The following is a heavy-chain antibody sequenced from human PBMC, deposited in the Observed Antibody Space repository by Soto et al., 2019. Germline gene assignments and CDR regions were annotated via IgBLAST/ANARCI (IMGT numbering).Heavy chain of an antibody. J-gene: IGHJ6*02. CDR2: ISYDGSNK. D-gene: IGHD6-13*01. CDR3: AKDHPTPYSIAAAGSYGVDV. CDR1: GFTFSSYG. V-gene: IGHV3-30*18. Sequence: PGGSLRLSCAASGFTFSSYGMHWVRQAPGKGLEWVAVISYDGSNKYYADSVKGRFTISRDNSKNTLYLQMNSLRAEDTAVYYCAKDHPTPYSIAAAGSYGVDVWGQGTTVTVSS.